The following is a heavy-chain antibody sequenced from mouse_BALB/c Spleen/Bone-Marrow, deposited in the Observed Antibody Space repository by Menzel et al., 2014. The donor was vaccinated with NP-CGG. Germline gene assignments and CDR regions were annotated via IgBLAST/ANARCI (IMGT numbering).Heavy chain of an antibody. D-gene: IGHD2-3*01. Sequence: EVKLMESGPSLVKPSQTLSLTCSVTGDSITXGYWNWIRKFPGNKLEYMGYISYSGSTYYSPSLKSRISITRDTSKNQYYLQLNSVTTEDTATYYCATYDGYYFDYWGQGTTLTVSS. CDR1: GDSITXGY. J-gene: IGHJ2*01. CDR2: ISYSGST. CDR3: ATYDGYYFDY. V-gene: IGHV3-8*02.